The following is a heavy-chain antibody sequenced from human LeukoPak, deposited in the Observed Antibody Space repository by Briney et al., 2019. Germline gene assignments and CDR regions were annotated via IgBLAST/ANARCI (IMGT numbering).Heavy chain of an antibody. Sequence: ASVKVSCKASGGTFSSYAISWVRQAPGQGLEWMGGIIPILGIANYAQKFQGRVTITADKSTSTAYMELSSLRSEDTAVYYCARDLWRYSSGWWGDAFDIWGQGTMVTVSS. CDR1: GGTFSSYA. CDR2: IIPILGIA. J-gene: IGHJ3*02. D-gene: IGHD6-19*01. V-gene: IGHV1-69*10. CDR3: ARDLWRYSSGWWGDAFDI.